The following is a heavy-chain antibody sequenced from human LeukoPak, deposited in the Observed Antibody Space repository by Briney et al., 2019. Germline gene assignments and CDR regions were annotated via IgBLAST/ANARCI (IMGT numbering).Heavy chain of an antibody. CDR1: GYTFTSYG. D-gene: IGHD6-13*01. Sequence: GDSVTVSCQASGYTFTSYGISWVRQAPGHGLEWMGWIRAYNGNTNNAQKRQGRDTKTTDTSTSTACMELRSLRSDDTAMYYCARGGYSSSWSLRSGESDAFDIWGQGTMVTVSS. CDR3: ARGGYSSSWSLRSGESDAFDI. CDR2: IRAYNGNT. V-gene: IGHV1-18*04. J-gene: IGHJ3*02.